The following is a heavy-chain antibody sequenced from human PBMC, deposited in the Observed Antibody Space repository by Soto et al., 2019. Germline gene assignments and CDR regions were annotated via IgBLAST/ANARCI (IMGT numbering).Heavy chain of an antibody. CDR2: INHSGNT. CDR3: AKDKATGTSSLQNSTRDE. V-gene: IGHV4-34*01. D-gene: IGHD1-1*01. Sequence: PSATLSHTCGVYGASFSGYYWTWFRQPPGKGLEWIGEINHSGNTKYSPSPKSPVAISGDTSTNRFSLKVSSVTAADTAVYYCAKDKATGTSSLQNSTRDEWGQGTPVSDS. CDR1: GASFSGYY. J-gene: IGHJ6*02.